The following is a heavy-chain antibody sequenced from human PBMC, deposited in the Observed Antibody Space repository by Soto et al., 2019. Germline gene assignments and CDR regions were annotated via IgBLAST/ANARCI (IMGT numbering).Heavy chain of an antibody. D-gene: IGHD1-1*01. V-gene: IGHV3-9*01. CDR1: GFTFDNYA. Sequence: EVQLVESGGGLVQPGRSLRLTCAASGFTFDNYAMNWVRQAPGKGLEWVSGITWSSATIGYADSVKGRFTISRDNAKNXLDLKMNSLRPEDTALDYCIKDIRNPDYHYYGLDVWGQGTPVTVSS. CDR3: IKDIRNPDYHYYGLDV. J-gene: IGHJ6*02. CDR2: ITWSSATI.